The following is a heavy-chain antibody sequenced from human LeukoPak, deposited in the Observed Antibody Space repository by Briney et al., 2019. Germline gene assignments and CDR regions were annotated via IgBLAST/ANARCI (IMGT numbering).Heavy chain of an antibody. Sequence: QAGGSLRLSCAGSGFTFSDYWMHWVRQGPGKGLVWISRINRSGNVTNFADSVKGRFTISRDNAKNTLYLQMNSLRAEDTAVYYCARVNPWFGEFSDYWGQGTLVTVSS. CDR2: INRSGNVT. D-gene: IGHD3-10*01. V-gene: IGHV3-74*01. CDR3: ARVNPWFGEFSDY. CDR1: GFTFSDYW. J-gene: IGHJ4*02.